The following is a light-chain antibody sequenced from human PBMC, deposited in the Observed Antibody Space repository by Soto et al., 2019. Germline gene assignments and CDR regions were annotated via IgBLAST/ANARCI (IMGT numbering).Light chain of an antibody. CDR3: QQDGSSPPFT. V-gene: IGKV3-20*01. Sequence: EIVLTQSPGTLSLSPGERATLSCRASQSVSSSYLAWYQQKPGQAPRLRIYGASSRATGIPDRFSGSGSGTDFALTISRLEPEDFAVYYCQQDGSSPPFTFGPGTKVDIK. CDR1: QSVSSSY. CDR2: GAS. J-gene: IGKJ3*01.